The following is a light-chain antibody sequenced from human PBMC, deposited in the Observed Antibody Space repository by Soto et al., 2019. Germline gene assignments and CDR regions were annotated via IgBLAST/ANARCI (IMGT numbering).Light chain of an antibody. Sequence: QSALTQPRSVSGSPGQSVTISCTGTSSDVGGYNYVSWYQQHPGKAPKLMIYDVSKRPSGVPDRFSGSMSGNTASLTISGLQAEDEADYYCCSYAGSYPWVFGGGTKLTVL. CDR2: DVS. J-gene: IGLJ2*01. CDR1: SSDVGGYNY. CDR3: CSYAGSYPWV. V-gene: IGLV2-11*01.